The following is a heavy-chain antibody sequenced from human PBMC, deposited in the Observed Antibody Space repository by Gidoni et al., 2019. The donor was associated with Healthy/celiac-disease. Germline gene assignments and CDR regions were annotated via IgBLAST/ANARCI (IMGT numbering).Heavy chain of an antibody. Sequence: QVQLVESGGGVVQPGRSLRLSCAASGFTFSDYGIHWVRQAPGKGLEWVALISYDGFYKYYADSVKGRVTISRDNSKNTLYLQMNSLGAEDTAVYYCAKEYCTGRSCLLREDFFDYWGQGTLVTVSS. V-gene: IGHV3-30*18. CDR3: AKEYCTGRSCLLREDFFDY. J-gene: IGHJ4*02. CDR1: GFTFSDYG. CDR2: ISYDGFYK. D-gene: IGHD2-15*01.